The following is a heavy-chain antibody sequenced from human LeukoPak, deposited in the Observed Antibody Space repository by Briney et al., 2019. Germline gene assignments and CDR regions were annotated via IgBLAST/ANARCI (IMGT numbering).Heavy chain of an antibody. CDR3: AVGSLGYCSGGSCSGIDY. D-gene: IGHD2-15*01. CDR1: GYTFTGYY. J-gene: IGHJ4*02. Sequence: ASVKVSCKASGYTFTGYYMHWVRQAPGQGLEWMGWINPNSGGTNYAQKLQGRVTMTTDTSTSAAYMELRSLRSDDTAVYYCAVGSLGYCSGGSCSGIDYWGQGTLVTVSS. V-gene: IGHV1-2*02. CDR2: INPNSGGT.